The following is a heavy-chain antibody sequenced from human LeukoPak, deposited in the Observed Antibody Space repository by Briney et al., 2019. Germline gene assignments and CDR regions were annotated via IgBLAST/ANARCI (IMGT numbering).Heavy chain of an antibody. Sequence: SETLSLTCAVYGGSFSGYYWSWIRQPPGKGLEWIGEINHSGSTNYNPSLKSRVTILVDTSKNRFSLKLSSVTAADTAVYYCASRIAAALNNWFDPWGQGTLVTVSS. D-gene: IGHD6-13*01. CDR2: INHSGST. J-gene: IGHJ5*02. CDR1: GGSFSGYY. V-gene: IGHV4-34*01. CDR3: ASRIAAALNNWFDP.